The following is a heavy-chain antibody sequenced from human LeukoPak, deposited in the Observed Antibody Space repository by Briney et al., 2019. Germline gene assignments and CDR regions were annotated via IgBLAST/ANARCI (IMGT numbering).Heavy chain of an antibody. CDR1: GGSISSYY. D-gene: IGHD3-3*01. CDR3: ARGIFGMVINGFDI. CDR2: INYSETT. V-gene: IGHV4-59*01. J-gene: IGHJ3*02. Sequence: SETLSLTCTVSGGSISSYYWSWIRQPPGKGLEWIGYINYSETTNYNPSLKRRVTISVDTSKDQFSLRLSSVTAADTAVYYCARGIFGMVINGFDIWGQGTMVTVSS.